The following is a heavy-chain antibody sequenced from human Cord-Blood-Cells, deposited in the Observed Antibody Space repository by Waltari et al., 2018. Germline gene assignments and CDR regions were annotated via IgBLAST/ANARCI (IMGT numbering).Heavy chain of an antibody. CDR3: ARRTYSSGWYDY. Sequence: QLQLQESGPGLVKPSETLSLTCTVSGGSISSSRYYWGWIRQPPGKGLEWIGSIYYSGSTYYNPSLKSRVTISVDTSKNQFSLKLSSVTAADTAVYYCARRTYSSGWYDYWGQGTLVTVSS. D-gene: IGHD6-19*01. CDR2: IYYSGST. V-gene: IGHV4-39*07. J-gene: IGHJ4*02. CDR1: GGSISSSRYY.